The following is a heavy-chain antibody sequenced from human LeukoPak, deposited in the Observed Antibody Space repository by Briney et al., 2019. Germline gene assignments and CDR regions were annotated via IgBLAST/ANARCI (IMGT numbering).Heavy chain of an antibody. Sequence: PGGSLRLSCAASGFTFSSYNMHWVRQAPGKGLEWVAVISNDGNNKYYADSVQGRFTISRDNSKSTLCLQMNSLRAEDTAVYYCAKQLGYCSDGSCYFPYWGQGTLVTVSS. CDR2: ISNDGNNK. J-gene: IGHJ4*02. V-gene: IGHV3-30-3*02. CDR1: GFTFSSYN. CDR3: AKQLGYCSDGSCYFPY. D-gene: IGHD2-15*01.